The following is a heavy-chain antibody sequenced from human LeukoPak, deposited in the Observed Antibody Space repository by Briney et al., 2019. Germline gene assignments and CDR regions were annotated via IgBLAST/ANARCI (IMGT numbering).Heavy chain of an antibody. D-gene: IGHD3-22*01. CDR3: ASGGYHYDSSGYYRFDH. J-gene: IGHJ4*02. Sequence: GASVKVSCKASAYTFTAYYIHWLRQAPGQGLEWLGWINPNIGGTNYAQKFQGRVTMTRDTSISTAYMDLSRLKSDDTAVYYCASGGYHYDSSGYYRFDHWGQGTLVTVSS. CDR1: AYTFTAYY. CDR2: INPNIGGT. V-gene: IGHV1-2*02.